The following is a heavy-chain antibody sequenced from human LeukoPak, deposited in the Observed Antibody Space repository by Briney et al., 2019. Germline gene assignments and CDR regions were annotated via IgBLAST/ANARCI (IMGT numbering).Heavy chain of an antibody. CDR1: GGSISSYY. CDR2: IYYSGST. Sequence: SETLSPTCTVSGGSISSYYWSWIRQPPGKGLEWIGYIYYSGSTNYNPSLKSRVTISVDTSKNQFSLKLSSVTAADTAVYYCARVAGYGVQLWFFDYWGQGTLVTVSS. J-gene: IGHJ4*02. CDR3: ARVAGYGVQLWFFDY. V-gene: IGHV4-59*01. D-gene: IGHD5-18*01.